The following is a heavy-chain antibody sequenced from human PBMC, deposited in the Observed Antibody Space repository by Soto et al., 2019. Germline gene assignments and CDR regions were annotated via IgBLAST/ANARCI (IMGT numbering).Heavy chain of an antibody. D-gene: IGHD3-3*01. J-gene: IGHJ4*02. V-gene: IGHV3-33*01. CDR3: ARDINAFWSSYLY. CDR2: LWYDGSNQ. CDR1: GFSFSSYA. Sequence: QVQLVESGGGVVQPGTSLRLSCAASGFSFSSYAMHWVRQAPGKGLEWVAALWYDGSNQNYAESVKGRFTISRDNSKSTVYLQMNSLKAEDTAVYYCARDINAFWSSYLYWGQGTLVTVSS.